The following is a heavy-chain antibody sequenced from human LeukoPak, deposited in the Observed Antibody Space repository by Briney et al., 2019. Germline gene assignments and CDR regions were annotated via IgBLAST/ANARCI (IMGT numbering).Heavy chain of an antibody. CDR1: GLIFDNYA. D-gene: IGHD3-16*01. J-gene: IGHJ3*02. Sequence: GGSLRLSCAAAGLIFDNYAMHWVRQAPGKGLEWVSRISWNTGNKDYADSVKGRFTISRDNDKNSLFLQMNSLRPEDTALYYCVKGTTFDAFDMWGQGTMVIVFS. V-gene: IGHV3-9*01. CDR3: VKGTTFDAFDM. CDR2: ISWNTGNK.